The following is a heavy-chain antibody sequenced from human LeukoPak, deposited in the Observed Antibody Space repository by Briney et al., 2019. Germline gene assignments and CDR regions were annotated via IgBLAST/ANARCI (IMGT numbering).Heavy chain of an antibody. J-gene: IGHJ6*02. CDR3: AKDGKYSSSWLNEDYYYYGMDV. V-gene: IGHV3-9*01. CDR1: GFTFDGYA. D-gene: IGHD6-13*01. Sequence: GRSLRLSCAASGFTFDGYAMHWVRQAPGKGLEWVSGISWNSGSIGYADSVKGRFTISRDNAKNSLYLQMNSLRAEDTALYYCAKDGKYSSSWLNEDYYYYGMDVWGQGTTVTVSS. CDR2: ISWNSGSI.